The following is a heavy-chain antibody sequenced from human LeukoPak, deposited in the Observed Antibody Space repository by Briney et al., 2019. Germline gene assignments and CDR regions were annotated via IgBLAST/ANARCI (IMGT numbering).Heavy chain of an antibody. D-gene: IGHD6-13*01. Sequence: SETLSLTCTVSGGSISSYYWSWIRQPPGKGLEWIGYIYYSGSTNYNPSLKSRVTISVDTSKNQFSLKLSSVTAADTAVYYCARVRRSSSWLFAFDIWGQGTMVTVSS. CDR2: IYYSGST. J-gene: IGHJ3*02. V-gene: IGHV4-59*01. CDR3: ARVRRSSSWLFAFDI. CDR1: GGSISSYY.